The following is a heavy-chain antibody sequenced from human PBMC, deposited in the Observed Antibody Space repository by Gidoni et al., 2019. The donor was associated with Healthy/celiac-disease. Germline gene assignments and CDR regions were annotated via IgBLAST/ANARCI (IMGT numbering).Heavy chain of an antibody. CDR3: AREFVGAITYGMDV. Sequence: QVQLVESGGGVVQPGRSLRLSCAASGFPFRSYAMHWVRQAPGKGLEWVAVISYDGRNKYYADSVKGRFTISRDNSKNTLYLQMNSLRAEDTAVYYCAREFVGAITYGMDVWGQGTTVTVSS. J-gene: IGHJ6*02. CDR2: ISYDGRNK. D-gene: IGHD1-26*01. V-gene: IGHV3-30*04. CDR1: GFPFRSYA.